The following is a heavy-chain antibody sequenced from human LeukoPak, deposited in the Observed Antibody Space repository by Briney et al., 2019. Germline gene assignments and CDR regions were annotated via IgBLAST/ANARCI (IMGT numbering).Heavy chain of an antibody. CDR3: AKDHGFWSGFLF. CDR2: VRSDGNVT. CDR1: GFLFRSNG. Sequence: PGGSLRLSCEASGFLFRSNGMHWVRQAPGKGLEWVAFVRSDGNVTKYLDSTEGRFTISRDNSKNILYLQLSDVRPDDSAVYFCAKDHGFWSGFLFWGQGTLVTVSS. J-gene: IGHJ4*02. V-gene: IGHV3-30*02. D-gene: IGHD3-3*01.